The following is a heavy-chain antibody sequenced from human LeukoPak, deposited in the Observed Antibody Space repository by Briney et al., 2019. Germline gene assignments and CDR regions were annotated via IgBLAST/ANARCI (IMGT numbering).Heavy chain of an antibody. CDR2: TYYSGST. V-gene: IGHV4-31*03. D-gene: IGHD3-22*01. CDR1: GGSISSGGYY. CDR3: ARWEQGDSSGYYYDY. J-gene: IGHJ4*02. Sequence: KTSQTLSLTCTVSGGSISSGGYYWSWIRQHPGKGLEWIGYTYYSGSTYYNPSLKSRVTISVDTSKNQFSLKLSSVTAADTAVYYCARWEQGDSSGYYYDYWGQGTLVTVSS.